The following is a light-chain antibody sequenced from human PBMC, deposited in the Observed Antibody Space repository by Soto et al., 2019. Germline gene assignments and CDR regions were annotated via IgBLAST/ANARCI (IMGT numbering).Light chain of an antibody. V-gene: IGLV2-14*01. CDR1: SSDVGGYNY. Sequence: QSALTQPASVSGSPGQTITISCTGTSSDVGGYNYLSWYQQHPGKAPTVLMYEVTNRPAGVSNRFSGSKSGNTASLTISGLQAEDEADYFCSSYTTSGTPVFGGGTKLTVL. CDR3: SSYTTSGTPV. J-gene: IGLJ3*02. CDR2: EVT.